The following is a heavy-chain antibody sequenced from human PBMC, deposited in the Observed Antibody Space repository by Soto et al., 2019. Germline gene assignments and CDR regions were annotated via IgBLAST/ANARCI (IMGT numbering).Heavy chain of an antibody. D-gene: IGHD5-18*01. CDR2: INPSGGST. CDR1: GYTFTSYY. J-gene: IGHJ5*02. V-gene: IGHV1-46*01. CDR3: ARANSGYSYGNNWFDP. Sequence: ASVKVSCKASGYTFTSYYMHWVRQAPGQGLEWMGIINPSGGSTSYAQKFQGRVTMTRDTSTSTVYMELSSLRSEDTAVYYCARANSGYSYGNNWFDPWGQGTLVTVSS.